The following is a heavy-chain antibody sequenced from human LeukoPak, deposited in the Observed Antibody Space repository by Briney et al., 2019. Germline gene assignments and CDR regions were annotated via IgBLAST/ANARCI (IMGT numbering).Heavy chain of an antibody. CDR3: AMTYYYGSGSPNLDAFDI. CDR1: GGSISSYY. D-gene: IGHD3-10*01. Sequence: KPSETLSLTCTVSGGSISSYYWSWIRQPPGKGLEWIGYIYYSGSTNYNPSLKSRVTISVDTSKNQFSLKLSSVTAADTAVYYCAMTYYYGSGSPNLDAFDIWGQGTMVTVSS. J-gene: IGHJ3*02. CDR2: IYYSGST. V-gene: IGHV4-59*01.